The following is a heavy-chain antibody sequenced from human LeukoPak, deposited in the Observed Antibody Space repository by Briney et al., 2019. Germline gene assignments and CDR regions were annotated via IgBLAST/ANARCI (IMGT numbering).Heavy chain of an antibody. CDR2: VSAYNGNT. V-gene: IGHV1-18*01. J-gene: IGHJ6*02. D-gene: IGHD3-9*01. CDR3: AREPSPGLRYFDWLPPGEYYYYGMDV. CDR1: GYTFTSYG. Sequence: ASVKVSCKASGYTFTSYGISWVRQAPGQGLEWMGWVSAYNGNTNYAQKFQGRVTITADKSTSTAYMELSSLRSEDTAVYYCAREPSPGLRYFDWLPPGEYYYYGMDVWGQGTTVTVSS.